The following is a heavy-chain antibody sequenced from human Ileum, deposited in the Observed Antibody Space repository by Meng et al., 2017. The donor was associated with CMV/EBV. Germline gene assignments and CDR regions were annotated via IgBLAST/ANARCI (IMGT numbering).Heavy chain of an antibody. J-gene: IGHJ5*02. D-gene: IGHD3-22*01. Sequence: GGSLRLSCAASGFALKNYWMDWVRQAPGKGLEWVATIKQDGNERYSVDSVKGRFTISRDNAENSLYLQMNSLRAEDTAVYYCARGFYDSSGYSRYNWFDPWGQGTLVTVSS. CDR1: GFALKNYW. CDR2: IKQDGNER. CDR3: ARGFYDSSGYSRYNWFDP. V-gene: IGHV3-7*01.